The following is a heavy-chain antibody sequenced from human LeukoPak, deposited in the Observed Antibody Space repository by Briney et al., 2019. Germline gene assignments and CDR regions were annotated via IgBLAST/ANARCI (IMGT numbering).Heavy chain of an antibody. CDR1: GDSFSVYY. D-gene: IGHD5-18*01. CDR2: IYHRGST. J-gene: IGHJ1*01. Sequence: SETLSLTCALCGDSFSVYYWSCIRDPPGRGVECIGEIYHRGSTNYNPSLKRRVNISVDTSKKQFPLKLSSVTAADTAVYYCARTKGDSYGYSYFHHWGQGTLVSVSS. CDR3: ARTKGDSYGYSYFHH. V-gene: IGHV4-34*01.